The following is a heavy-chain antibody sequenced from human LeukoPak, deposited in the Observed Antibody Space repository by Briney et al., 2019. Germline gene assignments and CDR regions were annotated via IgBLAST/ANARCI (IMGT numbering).Heavy chain of an antibody. CDR2: IKHDESEK. Sequence: GGSLRLSCAASGFSFNSDWMGWVRQAPGKGLEWVANIKHDESEKNYLDSVKGRFTISRDNAQNSLYLQMNGLRVEDTAVYYCAKWKYSNSGIDDYWGQGTLVTVSS. D-gene: IGHD6-6*01. V-gene: IGHV3-7*03. CDR3: AKWKYSNSGIDDY. J-gene: IGHJ4*02. CDR1: GFSFNSDW.